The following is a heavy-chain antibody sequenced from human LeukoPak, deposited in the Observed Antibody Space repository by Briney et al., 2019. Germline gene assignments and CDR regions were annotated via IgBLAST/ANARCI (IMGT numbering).Heavy chain of an antibody. Sequence: GGSLRLSCAASGFTFSDYYMTWLRRAPGKGLEWVSYISSSSSYTNYADSVKGRFTISRDNAKNSLYLQMNSLRAEDTAVYYCARDARGVIGLDVWGKGTTVTVSS. V-gene: IGHV3-11*06. J-gene: IGHJ6*04. CDR3: ARDARGVIGLDV. D-gene: IGHD3-10*01. CDR2: ISSSSSYT. CDR1: GFTFSDYY.